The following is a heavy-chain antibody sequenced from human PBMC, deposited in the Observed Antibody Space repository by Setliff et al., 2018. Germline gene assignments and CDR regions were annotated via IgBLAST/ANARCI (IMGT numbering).Heavy chain of an antibody. CDR3: ARDLGHGGDSDY. Sequence: KSSETLSLTCTVSGYSISSGYIWGWIRQPPGKGLEWVGNIGHTGSINYNPSLKGRLTISRDTSKNQVSLKLNSVTATDTAVYYCARDLGHGGDSDYWGQGILVTVSS. CDR1: GYSISSGYI. V-gene: IGHV4-38-2*02. D-gene: IGHD2-21*02. CDR2: IGHTGSI. J-gene: IGHJ4*02.